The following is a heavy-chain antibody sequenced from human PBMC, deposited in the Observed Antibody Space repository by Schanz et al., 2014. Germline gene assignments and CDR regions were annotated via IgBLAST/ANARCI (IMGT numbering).Heavy chain of an antibody. CDR2: ISTDGTNT. V-gene: IGHV3-30*04. CDR1: GFVFRGYV. D-gene: IGHD3-10*01. Sequence: QVQLVESGGGVVQPGRSLRLSCAASGFVFRGYVMHWVRQAPGKGLEKVALISTDGTNTYYADSVRGRFTISRDNSKNTLEMQMNSQTSEDTAMYYCARDRGNMVTHKEASELGGQGTMGNV. CDR3: ARDRGNMVTHKEASEL. J-gene: IGHJ3*01.